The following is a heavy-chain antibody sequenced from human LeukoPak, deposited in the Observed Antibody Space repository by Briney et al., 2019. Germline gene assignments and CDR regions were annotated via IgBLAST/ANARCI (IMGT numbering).Heavy chain of an antibody. D-gene: IGHD7-27*01. V-gene: IGHV1-2*02. CDR3: AREDFLNWGFDY. CDR2: INPNSGGT. Sequence: ASVKVSCKASGYTFTGYYMHWVRQAPGQGLEWMGWINPNSGGTNYAQKFQGRVTMTRDTSISTAYMELSRLRSDDTAVYYCAREDFLNWGFDYWGQGTLVTVSS. J-gene: IGHJ4*02. CDR1: GYTFTGYY.